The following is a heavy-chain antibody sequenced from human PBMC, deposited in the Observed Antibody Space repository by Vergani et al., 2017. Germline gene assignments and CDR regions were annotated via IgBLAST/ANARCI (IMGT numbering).Heavy chain of an antibody. CDR1: GAYVGSGGYY. V-gene: IGHV4-31*03. D-gene: IGHD3-10*01. CDR3: ARELSYYYGSGSDDYNPYYYEGMDV. Sequence: QVQLQESGPGLVKASQTLSLTCSVSGAYVGSGGYYWSWVRQRPGMGLDWIGYIYYSGTTYYNPSLESRLTISLDTSENHLSLKVTSVTAGDTAVYFCARELSYYYGSGSDDYNPYYYEGMDVWGPGTTVTVSS. CDR2: IYYSGTT. J-gene: IGHJ6*02.